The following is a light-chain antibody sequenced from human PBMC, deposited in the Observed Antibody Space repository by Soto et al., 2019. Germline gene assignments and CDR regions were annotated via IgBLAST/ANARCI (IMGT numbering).Light chain of an antibody. CDR1: SSDVGGYNY. CDR3: SSYTSSSTYV. J-gene: IGLJ1*01. Sequence: QSALTQPASVSGSPRQSITISCTGTSSDVGGYNYVSWYQQLPGKVPKLMIYDVSNRPSGVSNRFSGSKSGNTASLTISGLQAEDEADYYCSSYTSSSTYVFGTGTKLTVL. CDR2: DVS. V-gene: IGLV2-14*01.